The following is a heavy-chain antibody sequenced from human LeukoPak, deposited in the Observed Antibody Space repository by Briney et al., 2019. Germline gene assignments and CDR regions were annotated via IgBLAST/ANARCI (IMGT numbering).Heavy chain of an antibody. CDR1: GLSLNSYA. D-gene: IGHD1-26*01. V-gene: IGHV3-23*01. Sequence: GGSLRLSCTASGLSLNSYAISWVRQVPGKGLEWVSASSSSDDGKWYADSVRGRFTISRDTSKNTVYLQMNSLRAEDTAVYYCATPRGSGSYLAFDYWGQGTLVTVSS. CDR2: SSSSDDGK. J-gene: IGHJ4*02. CDR3: ATPRGSGSYLAFDY.